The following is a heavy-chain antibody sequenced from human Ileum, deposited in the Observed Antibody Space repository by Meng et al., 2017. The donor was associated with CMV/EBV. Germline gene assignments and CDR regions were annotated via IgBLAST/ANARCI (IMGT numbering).Heavy chain of an antibody. D-gene: IGHD3-10*01. J-gene: IGHJ4*02. CDR2: ITTSDDT. CDR3: GRESQCYSGSGNSSSFDN. V-gene: IGHV3-11*01. CDR1: GFTLSDYY. Sequence: GGSLRLSCAGSGFTLSDYYMSWIRQAPGKGMEWVSYITTSDDTFYADSEKGRFTISRDNVKNSLYLQMNTLRAEDTAVCYCGRESQCYSGSGNSSSFDNWGQGTLVTVSS.